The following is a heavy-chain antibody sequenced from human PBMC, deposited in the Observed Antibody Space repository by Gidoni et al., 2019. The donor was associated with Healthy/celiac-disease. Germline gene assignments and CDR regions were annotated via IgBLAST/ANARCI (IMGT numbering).Heavy chain of an antibody. CDR1: GGSISSSSYY. CDR3: ARRPTIFAPISSAIDI. D-gene: IGHD3-3*01. V-gene: IGHV4-39*01. J-gene: IGHJ3*02. CDR2: IYYSGST. Sequence: QLQLQESGPGLVKPSETLSLTCTVSGGSISSSSYYWGWIRQPPGKGLEWIGSIYYSGSTYYNPSLKSRVTISVDTSKNQFSLKLSSVTAADTAVYYCARRPTIFAPISSAIDIWGQGTMVTVSS.